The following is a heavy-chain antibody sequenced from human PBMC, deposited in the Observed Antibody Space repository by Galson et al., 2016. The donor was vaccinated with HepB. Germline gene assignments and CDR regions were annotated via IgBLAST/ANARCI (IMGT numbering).Heavy chain of an antibody. Sequence: TLSLTCTVSGGSISSGGYSWTWIRQHPGKGLEWIGYIFYSGTYYNPSLKSRVTISVDTSKNQFSLRLSSVTSADTAVYYCAGSQYYDFWSGYRGWFDPWGQGTLVTVSS. V-gene: IGHV4-31*03. CDR1: GGSISSGGYS. CDR2: IFYSGT. CDR3: AGSQYYDFWSGYRGWFDP. D-gene: IGHD3-3*01. J-gene: IGHJ5*02.